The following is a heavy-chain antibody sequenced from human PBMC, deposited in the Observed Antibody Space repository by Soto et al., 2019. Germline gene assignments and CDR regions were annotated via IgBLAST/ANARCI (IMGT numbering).Heavy chain of an antibody. J-gene: IGHJ6*02. D-gene: IGHD6-6*01. CDR1: GFSFSSFW. Sequence: GGSLRLSCAASGFSFSSFWMTWVRQAPGKGREWVSNIKQDGSKKYYVDSVKGRFTISRDNAKNALYLQMNSLRDEVTAVYYCARVGVDSSSFYYYSMDVWGQVTTVTVS. CDR3: ARVGVDSSSFYYYSMDV. CDR2: IKQDGSKK. V-gene: IGHV3-7*03.